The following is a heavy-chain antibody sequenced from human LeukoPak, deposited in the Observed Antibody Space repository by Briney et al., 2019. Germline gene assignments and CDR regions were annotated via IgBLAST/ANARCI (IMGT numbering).Heavy chain of an antibody. CDR3: AKRFRYCSGGSCYTGTGAFYYYYYMDV. D-gene: IGHD2-15*01. V-gene: IGHV3-7*01. CDR2: IKQDGSEK. CDR1: GFTFSSYW. J-gene: IGHJ6*03. Sequence: PGGSLRLSCAASGFTFSSYWMSWVRQAPGKGMEWVANIKQDGSEKYYVDSVKGRFTISRDNAKNSLYLQMNSLRAEDTAVYYCAKRFRYCSGGSCYTGTGAFYYYYYMDVWGKGTTVTVSS.